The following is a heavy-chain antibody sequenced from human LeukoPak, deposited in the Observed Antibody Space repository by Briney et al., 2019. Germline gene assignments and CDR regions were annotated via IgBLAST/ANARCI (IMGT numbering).Heavy chain of an antibody. CDR3: ARDLVAIDYYGSGTYVDY. CDR1: GGSISSGGYS. Sequence: SETLSLTCAVSGGSISSGGYSWSWIRQPPGKGLEWIGYIYHSGSTYYNPSLKSRVTISVDTSKNQFSLKLSSVTAADTAVYYCARDLVAIDYYGSGTYVDYWGQGALVTVSS. CDR2: IYHSGST. V-gene: IGHV4-30-2*05. D-gene: IGHD3-10*01. J-gene: IGHJ4*02.